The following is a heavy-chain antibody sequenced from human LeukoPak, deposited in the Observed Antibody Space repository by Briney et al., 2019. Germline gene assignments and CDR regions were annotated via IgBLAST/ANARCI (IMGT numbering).Heavy chain of an antibody. J-gene: IGHJ3*02. D-gene: IGHD4-23*01. CDR3: ARDTLEYSNSPDALDI. CDR1: GFTFSAYE. V-gene: IGHV3-48*03. Sequence: GGSLRLSCAASGFTFSAYEMNWVRQAPGKGLEWVSYIGSSGSTVYCADSVKGRFTISRDNAKNSLYMQMESLRDEDTAIYYCARDTLEYSNSPDALDIWGQGTMVTVSS. CDR2: IGSSGSTV.